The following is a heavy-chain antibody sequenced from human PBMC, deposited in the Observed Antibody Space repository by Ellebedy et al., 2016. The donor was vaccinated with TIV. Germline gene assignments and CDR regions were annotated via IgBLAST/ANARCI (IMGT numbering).Heavy chain of an antibody. V-gene: IGHV4-4*07. J-gene: IGHJ4*02. CDR3: ARYKNGAIEY. Sequence: SETLSLXCPVFGGSISNYFWSWIRQPVGKGLEWIGRIYSSGSTNYNPSLESRVSMSVDTPQNQFSLKLSSVTAADAAVYYCARYKNGAIEYWGLGTLVTVSS. CDR1: GGSISNYF. CDR2: IYSSGST. D-gene: IGHD1-1*01.